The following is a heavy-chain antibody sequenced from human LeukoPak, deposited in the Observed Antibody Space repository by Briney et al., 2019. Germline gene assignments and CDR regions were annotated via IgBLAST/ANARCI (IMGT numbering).Heavy chain of an antibody. D-gene: IGHD3-22*01. J-gene: IGHJ3*02. CDR2: INHSGST. V-gene: IGHV4-34*01. Sequence: SETLSLTCAVYGGSFSGYYWSWIRQPPGKGLEWIGEINHSGSTNYNSSLKSRVTISVDTSKNQFSLKLSSVTAADTAVYYCASCATYYYDSSGYCDAFGIWGQGTMVTVSS. CDR3: ASCATYYYDSSGYCDAFGI. CDR1: GGSFSGYY.